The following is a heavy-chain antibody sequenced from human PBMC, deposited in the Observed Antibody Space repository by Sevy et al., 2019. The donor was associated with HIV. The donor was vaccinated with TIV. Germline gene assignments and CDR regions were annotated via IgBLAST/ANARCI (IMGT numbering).Heavy chain of an antibody. D-gene: IGHD3-16*01. Sequence: GGYLRLSCAASGFTVSSNYMSWVRQAPGKGLEWVSVIYSGGSTYYAYSVKGRFTISRDNSKNTLYLQMNSLRAEDTAVYYCASGGILGGGAFDIWGQGTMVTVSS. CDR2: IYSGGST. J-gene: IGHJ3*02. V-gene: IGHV3-53*01. CDR1: GFTVSSNY. CDR3: ASGGILGGGAFDI.